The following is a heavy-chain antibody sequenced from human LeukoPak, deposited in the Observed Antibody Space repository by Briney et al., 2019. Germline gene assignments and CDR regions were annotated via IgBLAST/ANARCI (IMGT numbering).Heavy chain of an antibody. CDR1: VYSNTKGFS. V-gene: IGHV4-38-2*01. CDR3: ARVSAIPHIDP. Sequence: PSETLSLTCAVSVYSNTKGFSGGWIRQPPGQGLEWITSISYYGSTYSKSTLQSRLTISRDPSKNEISLRLTSVTATDKAVYYAARVSAIPHIDPWGQGTPVTVSS. CDR2: ISYYGST. D-gene: IGHD2-21*01. J-gene: IGHJ5*02.